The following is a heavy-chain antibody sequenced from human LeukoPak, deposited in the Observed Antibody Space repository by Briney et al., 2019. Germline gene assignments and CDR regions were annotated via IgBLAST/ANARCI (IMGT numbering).Heavy chain of an antibody. V-gene: IGHV4-4*07. D-gene: IGHD3-10*01. CDR3: ARTLLWFGELSGSWFDP. J-gene: IGHJ5*02. Sequence: SETLSLTCTVSGGSISSYYWSWIRQPAGKGLEWIGRIYTSGSTNYNPSLKSRVTMSVDTSKNQFSLKLSSVTAADTAMYYCARTLLWFGELSGSWFDPWGQGTLVTVSS. CDR1: GGSISSYY. CDR2: IYTSGST.